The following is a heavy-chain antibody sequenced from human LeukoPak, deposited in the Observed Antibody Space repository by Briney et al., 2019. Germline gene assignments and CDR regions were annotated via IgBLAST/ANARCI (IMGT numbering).Heavy chain of an antibody. V-gene: IGHV3-21*01. CDR3: ARDSPPSSFDI. CDR1: GFTFSSYS. CDR2: ISSSSSYI. Sequence: GGSLRLSCAASGFTFSSYSMHWVHQAPGKGLEWVSSISSSSSYIYYADSVKGRFTISRDNAKNSLYLQMNSLRAEDTAVYYCARDSPPSSFDIWGQGTMVTVSS. J-gene: IGHJ3*02.